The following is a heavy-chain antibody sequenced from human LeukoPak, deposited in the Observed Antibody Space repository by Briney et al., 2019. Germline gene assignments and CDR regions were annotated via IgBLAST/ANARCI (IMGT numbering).Heavy chain of an antibody. CDR1: GGTFSSYA. Sequence: ASVKVSCKASGGTFSSYAISWVRQAPGQGLEWMGWISAYNGNTNYAQKLQGRVTMTTDTSTSTAYMELRSLRSDDTAVYYCASFSSSWPPNFDYWGQGTLVTVSS. V-gene: IGHV1-18*01. CDR3: ASFSSSWPPNFDY. J-gene: IGHJ4*02. D-gene: IGHD6-13*01. CDR2: ISAYNGNT.